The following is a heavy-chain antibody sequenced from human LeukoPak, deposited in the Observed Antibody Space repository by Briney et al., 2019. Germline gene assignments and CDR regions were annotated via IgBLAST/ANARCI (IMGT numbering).Heavy chain of an antibody. CDR3: AREGYYPGMDV. J-gene: IGHJ6*02. V-gene: IGHV3-21*01. CDR2: IGSSISYI. D-gene: IGHD2-21*01. CDR1: GFTFSSYS. Sequence: GGSLRHSCAASGFTFSSYSMKWVRQAPGKGLEWVSFIGSSISYISYADSVKGRFTISRDNAKNSLYLQMDSLRAEDTAVYYCAREGYYPGMDVWGQGTTVTVSS.